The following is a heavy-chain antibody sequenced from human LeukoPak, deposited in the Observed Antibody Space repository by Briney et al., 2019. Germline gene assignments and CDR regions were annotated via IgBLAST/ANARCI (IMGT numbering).Heavy chain of an antibody. CDR2: INPNSGGT. V-gene: IGHV1-2*02. CDR3: AREVQLRFLEWLPSPNWFDP. CDR1: GYTFTGYY. D-gene: IGHD3-3*01. J-gene: IGHJ5*02. Sequence: ASVKVSCKASGYTFTGYYMHWVRQAPGQGLEWMGWINPNSGGTNYAQKFQGRVTMTRDTSISTAYMELSRLRSDDTAVYYCAREVQLRFLEWLPSPNWFDPWGQGTLVTVSS.